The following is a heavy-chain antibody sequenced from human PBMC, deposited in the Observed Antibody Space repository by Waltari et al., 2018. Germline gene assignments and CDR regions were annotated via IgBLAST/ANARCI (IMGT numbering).Heavy chain of an antibody. CDR1: GYIFSTYG. CDR2: ISGYNGDA. D-gene: IGHD3-16*01. V-gene: IGHV1-18*01. Sequence: QLVQSGPEVKKPGASVKASCKGSGYIFSTYGVTWVRQAPGQGLEWMGWISGYNGDAKYEEKFEGRVTMTRDTSTSTAYMVIRGLRSDDTALYFCARDDVDSSAFGGFWGQGTQVTVSS. CDR3: ARDDVDSSAFGGF. J-gene: IGHJ4*02.